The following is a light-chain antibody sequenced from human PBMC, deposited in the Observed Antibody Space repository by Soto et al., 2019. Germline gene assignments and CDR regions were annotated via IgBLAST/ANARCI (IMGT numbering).Light chain of an antibody. CDR3: QNYDSAPLT. CDR2: AAS. Sequence: MQMTQSPSSLAASVGDRITITCRASPDISGYLAWYQQSPGKVPKLLIYAASTLPSGVPSRFSGSRSATGSGTDFTLTISGLQPEDVATDYCQNYDSAPLTFGGGTKVEIK. J-gene: IGKJ4*01. CDR1: PDISGY. V-gene: IGKV1-27*01.